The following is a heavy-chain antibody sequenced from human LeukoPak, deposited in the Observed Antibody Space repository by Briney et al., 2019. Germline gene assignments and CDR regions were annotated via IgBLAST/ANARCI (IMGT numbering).Heavy chain of an antibody. J-gene: IGHJ5*02. CDR3: ARFGAAAGTTPGNWFDP. Sequence: SETLSLTCTVSGGSISSSSYYWGWIRQPPGKGLEWIGSIYYSGITYHNPSLKSRVTISVDTSKNQFSLKLSSVTAADTAVYYCARFGAAAGTTPGNWFDPWGQGTLVTVSS. CDR2: IYYSGIT. D-gene: IGHD6-13*01. V-gene: IGHV4-39*07. CDR1: GGSISSSSYY.